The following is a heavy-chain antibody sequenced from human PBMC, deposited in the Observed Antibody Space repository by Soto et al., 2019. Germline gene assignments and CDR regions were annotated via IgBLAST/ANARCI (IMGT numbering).Heavy chain of an antibody. CDR3: ARDQEVEGQQLINFDY. V-gene: IGHV1-18*01. CDR2: ISAYNGNT. D-gene: IGHD6-13*01. Sequence: ASVKVSCKASGYTFTSYGISWVRQAPGQGLEWMGWISAYNGNTNYAQKLQGRVTMTTDTSTSTAYMELRSLRSDDTAVYYCARDQEVEGQQLINFDYWGQGTLVTVSS. CDR1: GYTFTSYG. J-gene: IGHJ4*02.